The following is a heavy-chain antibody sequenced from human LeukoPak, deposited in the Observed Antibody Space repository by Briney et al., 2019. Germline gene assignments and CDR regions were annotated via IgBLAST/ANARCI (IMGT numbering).Heavy chain of an antibody. V-gene: IGHV1-18*01. CDR1: GYTFTSYG. CDR2: ISAYSGNT. CDR3: ARDERYYYDSSGYYRY. J-gene: IGHJ4*02. D-gene: IGHD3-22*01. Sequence: GASVKVSCKASGYTFTSYGISWVRQAPGQGLEWMGWISAYSGNTNYAQKLQGRVTMTTDTSTSTAHMELRSLRSDDTAVYYCARDERYYYDSSGYYRYWGQGTLVTVSS.